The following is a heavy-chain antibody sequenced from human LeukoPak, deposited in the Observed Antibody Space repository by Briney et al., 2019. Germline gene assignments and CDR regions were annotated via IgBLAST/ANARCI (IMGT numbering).Heavy chain of an antibody. J-gene: IGHJ4*02. CDR2: THSSGNT. Sequence: SETLSLTCTVSGGSISNYFWTWLRQPPGKGLDWIGCTHSSGNTNYNPSLKSRVTMSVDTSKNQFSLKLTSVTAADTAIYYCARFEKFYDSSVHYLDYWGQGTLVTVSS. CDR3: ARFEKFYDSSVHYLDY. V-gene: IGHV4-59*01. D-gene: IGHD3-22*01. CDR1: GGSISNYF.